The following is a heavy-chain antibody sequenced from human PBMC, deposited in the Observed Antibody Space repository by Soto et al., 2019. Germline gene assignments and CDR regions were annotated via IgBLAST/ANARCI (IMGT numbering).Heavy chain of an antibody. J-gene: IGHJ6*03. CDR3: ASHELNYYYYYMDV. Sequence: GSLRLSCAASGFTFSSYWMHWVRQAPGKGLVWVSRINSDGSSTSYADSVKGRFTISRDNAKNTLYLQMNSLRAEDTAVYYCASHELNYYYYYMDVWGKGTTVTVSS. V-gene: IGHV3-74*01. D-gene: IGHD1-26*01. CDR1: GFTFSSYW. CDR2: INSDGSST.